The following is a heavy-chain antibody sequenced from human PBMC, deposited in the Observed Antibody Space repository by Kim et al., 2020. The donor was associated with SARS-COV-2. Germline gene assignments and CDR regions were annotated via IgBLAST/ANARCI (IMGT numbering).Heavy chain of an antibody. V-gene: IGHV3-23*01. D-gene: IGHD3-9*01. CDR3: AKFALYYDILTGYYRNMQFDY. CDR2: ISGSGGST. Sequence: GGSLRLSCAASGFTFSSYAMSWVRQAPGKGLEWVSAISGSGGSTYYADSVKGRFTISRDNSKNTLYLQMNSLRAEDTAVYYCAKFALYYDILTGYYRNMQFDYWGQGTLVTVSS. J-gene: IGHJ4*02. CDR1: GFTFSSYA.